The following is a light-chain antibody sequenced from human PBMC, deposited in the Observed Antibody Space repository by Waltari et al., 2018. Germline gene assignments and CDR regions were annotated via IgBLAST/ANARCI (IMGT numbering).Light chain of an antibody. Sequence: EIVLTQSPGTLSLSPGERATLSCRASQSISRYLVLYQQKPGQAPRLLIYDASNRVTGTPARFSGSGSGTDFTLTISNLEPEDFAVYYCQHRDNWPLTFGGGTKVEI. J-gene: IGKJ4*01. CDR3: QHRDNWPLT. V-gene: IGKV3-11*01. CDR2: DAS. CDR1: QSISRY.